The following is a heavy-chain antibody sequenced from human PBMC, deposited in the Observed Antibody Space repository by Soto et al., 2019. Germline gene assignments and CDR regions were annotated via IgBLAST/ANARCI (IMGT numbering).Heavy chain of an antibody. V-gene: IGHV1-18*01. J-gene: IGHJ4*02. D-gene: IGHD3-3*01. CDR3: ARTYYDFWSGYYVDY. CDR2: ISAYNGNT. Sequence: ASVKVSCKASGYTFTSYAMHWVRQAPGQRLEWMGWISAYNGNTNYAQKLQGRVTMTTDTSTSTAYMELRSLRSDDTAVYYCARTYYDFWSGYYVDYWGQGTLVTVSS. CDR1: GYTFTSYA.